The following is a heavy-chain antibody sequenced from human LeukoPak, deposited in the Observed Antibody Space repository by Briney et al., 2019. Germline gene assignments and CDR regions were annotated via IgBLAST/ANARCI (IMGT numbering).Heavy chain of an antibody. V-gene: IGHV1-18*01. CDR2: ISAYNGNT. CDR3: ARDVVGATGASFDY. J-gene: IGHJ4*02. D-gene: IGHD1-26*01. Sequence: ASVEVSCKASGYTFTTYGISWVRQAPGQGLEWMGWISAYNGNTNYAPKLQDRVTMTTDTSTNTMYMELRSLRSDDTAVYYCARDVVGATGASFDYWGQGTLVTVSS. CDR1: GYTFTTYG.